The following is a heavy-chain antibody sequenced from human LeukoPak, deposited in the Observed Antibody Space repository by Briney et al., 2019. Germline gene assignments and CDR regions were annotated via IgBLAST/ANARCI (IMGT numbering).Heavy chain of an antibody. V-gene: IGHV3-21*01. CDR3: ARVLAEGDCFGY. CDR1: GFTFSSYS. CDR2: ISSSSSYI. Sequence: PGGSLRLSCAASGFTFSSYSMNWVRQAPGKGLEWVSSISSSSSYIYYADSVKGRFTISRDNAKNSLYLQMNSLRAEDTAVYYCARVLAEGDCFGYWGQGTLVTVSS. J-gene: IGHJ4*02.